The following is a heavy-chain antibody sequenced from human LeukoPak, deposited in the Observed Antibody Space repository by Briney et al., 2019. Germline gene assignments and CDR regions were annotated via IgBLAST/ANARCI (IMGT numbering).Heavy chain of an antibody. CDR2: VYYSGTI. Sequence: PSETLSLTCTVSGGAIDNNYWSWSRQPPGKGLEWIAYVYYSGTINYNPSLESRVTISVDTSKNQFSLRLTSVAAADTAVYYCARHGTAAGPFQLWGQGTLVTVSS. V-gene: IGHV4-59*08. D-gene: IGHD2-21*02. J-gene: IGHJ1*01. CDR3: ARHGTAAGPFQL. CDR1: GGAIDNNY.